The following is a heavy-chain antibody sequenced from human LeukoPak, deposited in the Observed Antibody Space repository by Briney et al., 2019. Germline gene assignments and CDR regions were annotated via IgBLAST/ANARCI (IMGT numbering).Heavy chain of an antibody. CDR2: IKQDGSEK. J-gene: IGHJ4*02. CDR3: ARGYDYFDY. D-gene: IGHD3-16*01. V-gene: IGHV3-7*01. CDR1: GFTFSSYA. Sequence: GGSLRLSCAASGFTFSSYAMSWVRQAPGKGLEWVANIKQDGSEKYYVDSVKGRFTISRDNAKNSLYLQMDSLRDEDTAVYYCARGYDYFDYWGQGTLVTVSS.